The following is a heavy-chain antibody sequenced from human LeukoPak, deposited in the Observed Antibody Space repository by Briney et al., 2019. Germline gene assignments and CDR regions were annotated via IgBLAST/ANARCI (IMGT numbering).Heavy chain of an antibody. CDR1: GGSISSYY. V-gene: IGHV4-59*01. Sequence: SETLSLTCTVSGGSISSYYWSWIRQPPGKGLKWIGYIYYSGSTNYNPSLKSRVTISVDTSKNQFSLKLSSVTAADTAVYYCARAWGRSSGRYYFDYWGQGTLVTVSS. J-gene: IGHJ4*02. D-gene: IGHD6-19*01. CDR3: ARAWGRSSGRYYFDY. CDR2: IYYSGST.